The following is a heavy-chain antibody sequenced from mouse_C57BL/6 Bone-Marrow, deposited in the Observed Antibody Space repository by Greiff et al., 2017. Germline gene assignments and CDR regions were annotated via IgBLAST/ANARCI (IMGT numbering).Heavy chain of an antibody. CDR1: GYTFTGYW. Sequence: VQLQQSGAELMKPGASVKLSCTASGYTFTGYWLEWVKQRPGPGLEWIGEILPGSGSTNSNEKFKGKATFTPDTSSIPAYMQLSSLTTEDTAIYYCARWGYAMDYWVQGTAVTVSS. CDR3: ARWGYAMDY. CDR2: ILPGSGST. J-gene: IGHJ4*01. V-gene: IGHV1-9*01.